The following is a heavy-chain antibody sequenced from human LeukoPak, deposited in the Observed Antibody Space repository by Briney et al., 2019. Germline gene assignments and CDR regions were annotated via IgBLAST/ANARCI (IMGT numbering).Heavy chain of an antibody. CDR3: ARDRGGSYSAIDY. J-gene: IGHJ4*02. Sequence: GGSLRLSCAAYGFTFSSYSLDWVRQAPGKGLEWVSFISSSSITIYYADSVKGRFTISRDNAEKSLYLQMNSLRAEDTAVYYCARDRGGSYSAIDYWGQGTLVTVSS. CDR1: GFTFSSYS. V-gene: IGHV3-48*04. CDR2: ISSSSITI. D-gene: IGHD2-15*01.